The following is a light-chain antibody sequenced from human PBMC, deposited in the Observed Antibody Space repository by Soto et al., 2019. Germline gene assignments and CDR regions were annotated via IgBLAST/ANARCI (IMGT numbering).Light chain of an antibody. Sequence: IRMAQTPSSLSASVGDRVTIPFRASQSISSYLNWYQQKPGKAPKLLIYAASSLQSGVPSRFSGSGSGTDFTLTISSLQPEDFATYYCQQSYSTPLTFGGGTKVDI. CDR3: QQSYSTPLT. CDR2: AAS. CDR1: QSISSY. J-gene: IGKJ4*01. V-gene: IGKV1-39*01.